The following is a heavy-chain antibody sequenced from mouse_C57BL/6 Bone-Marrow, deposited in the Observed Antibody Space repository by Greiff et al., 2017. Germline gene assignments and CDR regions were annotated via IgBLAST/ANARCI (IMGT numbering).Heavy chain of an antibody. D-gene: IGHD2-4*01. J-gene: IGHJ3*01. CDR1: GYTFTGYW. V-gene: IGHV1-64*01. Sequence: QVQLQQPGAELVKPGASVKLSCKASGYTFTGYWMHWVKQRPGQGLEWIGMIHPNSGSTNYTEKFKSKATLTVDKSSSTAYMQLSSLTSEDSAVYYCASYDYDGGFAYWGQGTLVTVSA. CDR3: ASYDYDGGFAY. CDR2: IHPNSGST.